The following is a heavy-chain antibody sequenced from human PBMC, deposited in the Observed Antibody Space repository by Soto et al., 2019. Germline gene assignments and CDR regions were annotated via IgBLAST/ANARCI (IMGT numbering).Heavy chain of an antibody. CDR3: ASAYSSSASFFDY. V-gene: IGHV3-30-3*01. J-gene: IGHJ4*02. Sequence: GGSLRLSCAASGFTFSSYAMHWVRQAPGKGLEWVAVISYDGSNKYYADSVKGRFTISRDNSKNTLYLQMNSLRAEDTAVYYCASAYSSSASFFDYWGQGTLVTVSS. CDR1: GFTFSSYA. CDR2: ISYDGSNK. D-gene: IGHD6-6*01.